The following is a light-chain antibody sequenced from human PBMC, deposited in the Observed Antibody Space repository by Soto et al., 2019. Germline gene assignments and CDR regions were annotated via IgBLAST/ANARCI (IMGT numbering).Light chain of an antibody. CDR3: SAWDDSIYGPV. J-gene: IGLJ2*01. Sequence: QSVLTQPPSASGTPGQRVAISCSGGSSNIGTNPVNWYVHLPVTAPKLLMYRDNQRPSGVPDRFSGSKSGTSASLTISGLQSEDEADYFCSAWDDSIYGPVFGGGTKLTVL. CDR1: SSNIGTNP. CDR2: RDN. V-gene: IGLV1-44*01.